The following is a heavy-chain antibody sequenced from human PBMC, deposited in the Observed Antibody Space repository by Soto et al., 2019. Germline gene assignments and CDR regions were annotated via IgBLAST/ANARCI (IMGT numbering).Heavy chain of an antibody. CDR2: IYPGDSDT. J-gene: IGHJ3*02. CDR3: ARGGWLGELLGHDAFDM. Sequence: PGESLNISCKGSGYSFTSYWIGLVRQMPGKGLEWMGIIYPGDSDTRYSPSFQGQVTISADKSISTAYLQWSSLKASDTAMYYCARGGWLGELLGHDAFDMGGKGKMVTV. CDR1: GYSFTSYW. V-gene: IGHV5-51*01. D-gene: IGHD3-10*01.